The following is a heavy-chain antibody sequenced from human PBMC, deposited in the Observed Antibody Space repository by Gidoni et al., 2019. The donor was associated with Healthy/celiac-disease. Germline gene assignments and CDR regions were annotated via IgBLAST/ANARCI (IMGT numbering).Heavy chain of an antibody. CDR1: GGTFSSYA. J-gene: IGHJ6*02. Sequence: QVQLVQSGAEVKKPGSSVKVSCKASGGTFSSYAISWVRQAPGQGLEWMGRIIPILGIANYAQKFQGRVTITADKSTSTAYMELSSLRSEDTAVYYCATRPNYDFWSGHPTEVWGQGTTVTVSS. CDR3: ATRPNYDFWSGHPTEV. D-gene: IGHD3-3*01. V-gene: IGHV1-69*04. CDR2: IIPILGIA.